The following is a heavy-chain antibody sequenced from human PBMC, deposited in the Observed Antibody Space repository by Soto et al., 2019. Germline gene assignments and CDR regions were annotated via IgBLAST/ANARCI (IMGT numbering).Heavy chain of an antibody. Sequence: GGSLRLSCAASGFTFSSYAMSWVRQAPGKGLEWVSAISGSGGSTYYADSVKGRFTISRDNSKNTLYLQMNSLRAEDTAVYYCATPPYQHNRLPDNDAFDIWGQGTMVTVSS. V-gene: IGHV3-23*01. CDR2: ISGSGGST. CDR3: ATPPYQHNRLPDNDAFDI. J-gene: IGHJ3*02. CDR1: GFTFSSYA. D-gene: IGHD2-2*01.